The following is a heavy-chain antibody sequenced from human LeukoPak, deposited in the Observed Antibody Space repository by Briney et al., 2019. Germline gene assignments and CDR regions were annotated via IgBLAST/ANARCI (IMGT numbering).Heavy chain of an antibody. Sequence: PGGSLRLSCTASGFTFGDYAMSWVRQAPGKGLEWVSSISSSSSYIYYADSLKGRFTISRDNAKNSLYLQVNSLRAEDTAVYYCARGPAIYDTSGYYFPEYWGQGTVVTVSS. CDR1: GFTFGDYA. V-gene: IGHV3-21*01. D-gene: IGHD3-22*01. J-gene: IGHJ4*02. CDR3: ARGPAIYDTSGYYFPEY. CDR2: ISSSSSYI.